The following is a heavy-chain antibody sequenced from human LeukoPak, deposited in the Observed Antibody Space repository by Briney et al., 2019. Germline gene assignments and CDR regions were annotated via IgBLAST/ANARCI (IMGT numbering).Heavy chain of an antibody. CDR3: VGGNYYNTQEYFHQ. CDR2: ISSSGSII. J-gene: IGHJ1*01. Sequence: PGGSLRLSCAASGFTFSDYYMSWIRKAPGKGLEWVSYISSSGSIIYYADSVKGRFTISRDNARNSLYLKMNSLRAEDTAVYYCVGGNYYNTQEYFHQWGQGTLVTVSS. CDR1: GFTFSDYY. V-gene: IGHV3-11*01. D-gene: IGHD3-10*01.